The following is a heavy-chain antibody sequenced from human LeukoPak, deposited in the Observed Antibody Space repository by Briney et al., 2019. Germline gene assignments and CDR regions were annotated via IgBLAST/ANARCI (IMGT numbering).Heavy chain of an antibody. J-gene: IGHJ4*02. V-gene: IGHV3-9*01. Sequence: PGGSLRLSCAASGFTFGDYAMHWVRQAPGKGLEWVSRIGWNSGSIAYADSVKGRFTISRDNAKNSLYLQMNSLRPEDTALYYCAKDIELGGGILGAFDYWGQGTLVTVSS. D-gene: IGHD5-24*01. CDR2: IGWNSGSI. CDR3: AKDIELGGGILGAFDY. CDR1: GFTFGDYA.